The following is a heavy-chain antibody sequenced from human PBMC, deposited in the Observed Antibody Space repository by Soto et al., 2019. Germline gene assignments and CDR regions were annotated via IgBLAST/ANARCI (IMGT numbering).Heavy chain of an antibody. Sequence: PSETLSLTCAVSGGSISSGGYSWSWIRQPPGKGLEWIGYMYHSGSTYYNPSLKSRVTISVDRSKNQFSLKLSSVTAADTAVYYCVRVPDYWGQGTLVTVSS. CDR1: GGSISSGGYS. CDR2: MYHSGST. V-gene: IGHV4-30-2*01. CDR3: VRVPDY. J-gene: IGHJ4*02.